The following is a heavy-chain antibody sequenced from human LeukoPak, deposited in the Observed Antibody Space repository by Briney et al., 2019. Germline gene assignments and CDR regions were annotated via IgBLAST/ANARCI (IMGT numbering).Heavy chain of an antibody. CDR1: GGSFSGYY. CDR2: INHSGST. CDR3: ASGGYCRSTSCYYNWFDP. J-gene: IGHJ5*02. D-gene: IGHD2-2*01. V-gene: IGHV4-34*01. Sequence: SETLSLTCAVYGGSFSGYYWSWIRQPPGKGLEWIGEINHSGSTNYNPSLKSRVTISVDTSKNQFSLKLSSVTAADTAVYYCASGGYCRSTSCYYNWFDPWGQGTLVTVSS.